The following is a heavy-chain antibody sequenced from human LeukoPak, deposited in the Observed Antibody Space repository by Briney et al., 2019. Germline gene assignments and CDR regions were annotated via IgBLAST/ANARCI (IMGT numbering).Heavy chain of an antibody. CDR2: IYYTGDT. D-gene: IGHD2-15*01. Sequence: SETLSLTCTVSGYSISSGYYWGWIRQPPGKGLEWIGTIYYTGDTYYNPSLKSRVTISVDTSNDQFSLELTSVTAADTAVYYCARESSVTATYWGQGTLVIVSS. V-gene: IGHV4-38-2*02. J-gene: IGHJ4*02. CDR1: GYSISSGYY. CDR3: ARESSVTATY.